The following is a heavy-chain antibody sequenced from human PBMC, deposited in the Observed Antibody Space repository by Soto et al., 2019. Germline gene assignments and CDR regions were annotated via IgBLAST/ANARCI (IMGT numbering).Heavy chain of an antibody. CDR2: IYYSGST. CDR3: ARQPSYCSSTSCYDWFDP. CDR1: GGSISSGDYY. J-gene: IGHJ5*02. V-gene: IGHV4-30-4*01. D-gene: IGHD2-2*01. Sequence: SETLSLTCTVSGGSISSGDYYWSWIRQPPGKGLEWIGYIYYSGSTYYNPSLKSRVTISVDTSKNQFSLKLSSVTAADTAVYYCARQPSYCSSTSCYDWFDPWGQGTLVTVSS.